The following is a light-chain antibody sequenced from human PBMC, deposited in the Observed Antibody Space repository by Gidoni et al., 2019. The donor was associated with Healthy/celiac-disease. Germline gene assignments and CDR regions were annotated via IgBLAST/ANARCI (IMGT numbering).Light chain of an antibody. CDR3: SSYTSSSTLYV. V-gene: IGLV2-14*03. J-gene: IGLJ1*01. CDR2: DVS. Sequence: QSALTQPASVSGSPGQSLTISCTGTSSDVGGYNYVSWYQQHPGKAPKLMIYDVSNRPSGGSNRFSGSKSGNTASLTISGLQAEDEADYYCSSYTSSSTLYVFGTGTKVTVL. CDR1: SSDVGGYNY.